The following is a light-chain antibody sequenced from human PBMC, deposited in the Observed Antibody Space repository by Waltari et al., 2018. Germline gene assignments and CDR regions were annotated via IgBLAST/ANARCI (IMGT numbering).Light chain of an antibody. CDR1: QSVSRA. J-gene: IGKJ1*01. CDR2: GAS. V-gene: IGKV3-20*01. Sequence: SCRASQSVSRALAWYQQKPGQAPRLLIYGASTRASGIPDRFSGSGSGTDFSLTISRLEPDDFAVYYCQHYLKLPVTFGQGTTVEI. CDR3: QHYLKLPVT.